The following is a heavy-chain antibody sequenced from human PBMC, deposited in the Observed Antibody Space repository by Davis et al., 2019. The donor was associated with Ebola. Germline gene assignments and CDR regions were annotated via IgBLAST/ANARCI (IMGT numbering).Heavy chain of an antibody. J-gene: IGHJ4*02. CDR3: ARAQFPTTSDH. Sequence: AASVKVSCKASGYTFTSYAMNWVRQAPGQGLEWMGWISAYNGNTNYAQKLQGRVTMTTDTSTSTAYMEVGSLRSDDTAVYYCARAQFPTTSDHWGQGTLVTVSS. CDR2: ISAYNGNT. D-gene: IGHD1-1*01. CDR1: GYTFTSYA. V-gene: IGHV1-18*01.